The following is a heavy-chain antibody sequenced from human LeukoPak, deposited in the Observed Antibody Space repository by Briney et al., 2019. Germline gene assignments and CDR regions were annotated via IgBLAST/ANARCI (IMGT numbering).Heavy chain of an antibody. Sequence: GGSLRLSCAASGFRFSDFYMSWVRQAPGKGLEWVSGISGSGGSTYYADSVKGRFTISRDNSKNTVYLQMNSLRAEDTAVYYCAKDPPVVVPDNWFDPWGQGTLVTVSS. CDR1: GFRFSDFY. CDR3: AKDPPVVVPDNWFDP. D-gene: IGHD2-21*01. V-gene: IGHV3-23*01. J-gene: IGHJ5*02. CDR2: ISGSGGST.